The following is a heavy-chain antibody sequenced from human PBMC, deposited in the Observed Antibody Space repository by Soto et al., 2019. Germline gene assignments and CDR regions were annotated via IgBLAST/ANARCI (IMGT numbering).Heavy chain of an antibody. J-gene: IGHJ6*02. D-gene: IGHD5-12*01. CDR3: ARGGDGYIIPFTAYSYGMDV. CDR1: GGTFSSYA. V-gene: IGHV1-69*12. CDR2: IIPIFGTA. Sequence: QVQLVQSGAEVKKPGSSVKVSCKASGGTFSSYAISWVRQAPGQGLEWMGGIIPIFGTANYAQKFQGRVTITADESTSTAYMVLRSLRSEDTAVYYCARGGDGYIIPFTAYSYGMDVWGQGTTVTVSS.